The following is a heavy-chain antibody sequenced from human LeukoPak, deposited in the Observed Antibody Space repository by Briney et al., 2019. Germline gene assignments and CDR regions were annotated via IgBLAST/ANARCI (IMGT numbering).Heavy chain of an antibody. Sequence: ASVKVSCKASGYTFTSYYMHWVRQAPGQGLEWMGWINPNSGGTNYAQKFQARVTMTRDTSISTAYMELSRLRSDDTAVYYCARVGSSSWYGAFDIWGQGTMVTVSS. CDR1: GYTFTSYY. J-gene: IGHJ3*02. D-gene: IGHD6-13*01. CDR3: ARVGSSSWYGAFDI. V-gene: IGHV1-2*02. CDR2: INPNSGGT.